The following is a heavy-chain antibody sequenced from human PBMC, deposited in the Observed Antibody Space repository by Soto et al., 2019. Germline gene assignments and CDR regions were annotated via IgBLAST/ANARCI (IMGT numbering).Heavy chain of an antibody. CDR2: MSWNGGNI. V-gene: IGHV3-9*01. CDR1: GFTFDDYA. J-gene: IGHJ1*01. CDR3: GNGAGVGLAARVGEH. Sequence: EVQLVESGGGLVQPGRSLRLSCAASGFTFDDYAMHWVRQAPGKGLEWVSSMSWNGGNIAYADSVKGRFTISRDNAKNSLYLPLSSLRAEATALYYCGNGAGVGLAARVGEHGGQGTLVTVSS. D-gene: IGHD6-6*01.